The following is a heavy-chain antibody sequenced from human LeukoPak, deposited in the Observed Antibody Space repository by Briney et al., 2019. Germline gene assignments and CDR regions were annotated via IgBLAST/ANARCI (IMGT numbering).Heavy chain of an antibody. CDR3: ARLEERYYDILTGYLDY. CDR1: GFTFSSYA. J-gene: IGHJ4*02. D-gene: IGHD3-9*01. V-gene: IGHV3-23*01. CDR2: ISGSGGST. Sequence: GGSLRLSCAASGFTFSSYAMSWVRQAPGKGLEWVSAISGSGGSTCYADSVKGRFTISRDNSKNTLYLQMNSLRAEDTAVYYCARLEERYYDILTGYLDYWGQGTLVTVSS.